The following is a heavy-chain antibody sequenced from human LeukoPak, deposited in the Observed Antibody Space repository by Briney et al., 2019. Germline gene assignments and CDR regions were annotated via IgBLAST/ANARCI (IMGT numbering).Heavy chain of an antibody. CDR1: GGSISSYY. CDR3: ARHLVYGSGTQPYFDY. D-gene: IGHD3-10*01. CDR2: IYHSGST. V-gene: IGHV4-59*08. Sequence: SETLSLTCTVSGGSISSYYWSWIRQPPGKGLEWIADIYHSGSTNYKPSLKSRVTISVDTSKNQFSLKVYSVTVADTAVYYCARHLVYGSGTQPYFDYWGQGTLVTVSS. J-gene: IGHJ4*02.